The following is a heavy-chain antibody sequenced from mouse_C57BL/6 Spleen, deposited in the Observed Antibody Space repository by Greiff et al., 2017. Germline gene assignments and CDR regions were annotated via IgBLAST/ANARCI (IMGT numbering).Heavy chain of an antibody. CDR3: ARRRPDLLFDF. CDR2: INPNNGGT. J-gene: IGHJ2*01. V-gene: IGHV1-18*01. CDR1: GYTFTDYN. Sequence: EVQLQESGPELVKPGASVKIPCKASGYTFTDYNMDWVKQSHGKSLEWIGDINPNNGGTIYNQKFKGKATLTVDKSSSTAYMELRSLTSEDTAVYYFARRRPDLLFDFWGKGTTLTVSS. D-gene: IGHD1-1*01.